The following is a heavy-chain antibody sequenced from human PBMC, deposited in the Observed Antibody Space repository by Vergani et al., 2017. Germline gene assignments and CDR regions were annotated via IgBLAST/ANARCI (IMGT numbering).Heavy chain of an antibody. J-gene: IGHJ4*02. CDR2: IYYSGST. Sequence: QVQLQESGPGLVKPSQTLSLTCTVSGGSISSGGYYWSWIRQHPGKGLEWIGYIYYSGSTYYNPSLKSRVTISVDTSKNQFSLKLSSVTAADTAVYYCARGSRDYYYDSSGYYYWGQGTLVTVSS. D-gene: IGHD3-22*01. V-gene: IGHV4-31*03. CDR1: GGSISSGGYY. CDR3: ARGSRDYYYDSSGYYY.